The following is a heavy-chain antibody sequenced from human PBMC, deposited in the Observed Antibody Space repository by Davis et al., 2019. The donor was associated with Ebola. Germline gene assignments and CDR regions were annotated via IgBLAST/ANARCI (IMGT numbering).Heavy chain of an antibody. D-gene: IGHD6-19*01. CDR3: AREMGIAVS. CDR2: IRSRADSYAT. Sequence: GESLKISCAASGFTFSASSMYWVRQTSAKGLEWLGRIRSRADSYATAYAASVKGRFTISRDDSKNTAYLQMNSLRAEDTAVYYCAREMGIAVSWGQGTLVTVSS. CDR1: GFTFSASS. J-gene: IGHJ4*02. V-gene: IGHV3-73*01.